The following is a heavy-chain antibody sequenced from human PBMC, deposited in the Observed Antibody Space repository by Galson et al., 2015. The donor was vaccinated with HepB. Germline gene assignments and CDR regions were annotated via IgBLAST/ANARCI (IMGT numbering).Heavy chain of an antibody. Sequence: SVKVSCKASGGTFSSYAISWVRQAPGQGLEWMGGIIPIFGTANYAQKFQGRVTITADESTSTAYMELSSLRSEDTAVYYCARDQGARGWSGYTAFGIWGQGTMVTVSS. D-gene: IGHD3-3*01. CDR2: IIPIFGTA. J-gene: IGHJ3*02. CDR3: ARDQGARGWSGYTAFGI. CDR1: GGTFSSYA. V-gene: IGHV1-69*13.